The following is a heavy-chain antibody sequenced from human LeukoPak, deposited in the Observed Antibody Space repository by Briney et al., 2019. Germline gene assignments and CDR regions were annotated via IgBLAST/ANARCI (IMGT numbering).Heavy chain of an antibody. CDR3: ARDLRDGYNPEY. Sequence: SSETLSLTCTVSGGSVSSGSYYWSWIRQPPGKGLEWIGYIYYSGSTNYNPSLKSRVTISVDTSKNQFSLKLSSVTAADTAVYYCARDLRDGYNPEYWGQGTLVTVSS. D-gene: IGHD5-24*01. CDR2: IYYSGST. V-gene: IGHV4-61*01. J-gene: IGHJ4*02. CDR1: GGSVSSGSYY.